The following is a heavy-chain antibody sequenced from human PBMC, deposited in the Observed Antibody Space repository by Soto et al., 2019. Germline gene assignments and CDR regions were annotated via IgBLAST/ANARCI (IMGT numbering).Heavy chain of an antibody. CDR3: AIGDGGSPRGRVSGGDY. J-gene: IGHJ4*02. CDR2: INHSGST. CDR1: GGSFSGYY. V-gene: IGHV4-34*01. D-gene: IGHD3-10*01. Sequence: QVQLQQWGAGLLKPSETLSLTCAVYGGSFSGYYWSWIRQPPGKGLEWIGEINHSGSTNYNPSLKSRVTISVDTSKNQFSLKLSSVTAADTAVYYCAIGDGGSPRGRVSGGDYWGQGTLVTVSS.